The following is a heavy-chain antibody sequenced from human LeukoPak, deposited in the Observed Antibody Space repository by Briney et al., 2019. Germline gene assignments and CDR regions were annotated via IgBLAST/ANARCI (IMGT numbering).Heavy chain of an antibody. CDR1: GYSISSGYY. CDR2: SGST. CDR3: ARDHAVIAARENAFDI. J-gene: IGHJ3*02. D-gene: IGHD6-6*01. V-gene: IGHV4-38-2*02. Sequence: SETLSLTCTVSGYSISSGYYWGWIRQPPGKGLEWIGSGSTYYNPSLKSRVTISVDTSKNQFSLKLSSVTAADTAVYYCARDHAVIAARENAFDIWGQGTMVTVSS.